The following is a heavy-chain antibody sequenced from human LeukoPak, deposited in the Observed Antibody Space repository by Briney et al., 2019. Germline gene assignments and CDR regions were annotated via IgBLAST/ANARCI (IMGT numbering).Heavy chain of an antibody. CDR2: INPDGSST. CDR3: ASSLGPDY. J-gene: IGHJ4*02. CDR1: GFTFSSYW. V-gene: IGHV3-74*01. D-gene: IGHD3-16*01. Sequence: GGSLRLSCAASGFTFSSYWMHWVRQAPGKGLVWVSHINPDGSSTTYADSVKGRFTISRDNARNTLYLQMNSLRAEDTAVYYCASSLGPDYWGLGTLVSVSS.